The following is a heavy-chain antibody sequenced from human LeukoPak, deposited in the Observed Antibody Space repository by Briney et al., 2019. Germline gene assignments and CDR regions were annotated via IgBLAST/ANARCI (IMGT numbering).Heavy chain of an antibody. J-gene: IGHJ3*02. Sequence: SVKVSCKASGYTFIDYYMHWVRQAPGQGLEWMGGIIPIFGTANYAQKFQGRVTITADESTSTAYMELSSLRSEDTAVYYCARSRANYYDSSGYLTGTAFDIWGQGTMVTVSS. D-gene: IGHD3-22*01. V-gene: IGHV1-69*13. CDR3: ARSRANYYDSSGYLTGTAFDI. CDR2: IIPIFGTA. CDR1: GYTFIDYY.